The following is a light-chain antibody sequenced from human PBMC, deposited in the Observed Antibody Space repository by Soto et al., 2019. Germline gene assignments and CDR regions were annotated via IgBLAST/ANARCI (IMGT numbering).Light chain of an antibody. CDR3: QQYDSSPRT. Sequence: EIVLTQSPGTLSLSPGARATLSCRASQSVSSTYLAWYQQKPGQAPRLLISGASSRAADIPDRFSGSGSGTDFTLTINRLEPEDFAVYYCQQYDSSPRTFGQGTKVDI. CDR2: GAS. J-gene: IGKJ1*01. CDR1: QSVSSTY. V-gene: IGKV3-20*01.